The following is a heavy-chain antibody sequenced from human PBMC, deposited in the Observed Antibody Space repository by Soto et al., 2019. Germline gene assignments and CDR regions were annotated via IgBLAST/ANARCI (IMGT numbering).Heavy chain of an antibody. Sequence: PGGSLRLSCASSGFTFSRYSMNWFRQAPGKGLEWVSSISSSSSYIYYADSVKGRFTISRDNAKNSLYLQMNSLRAEDTAVYYCARVGIAAAAFDPWGQGTLVTVSS. V-gene: IGHV3-21*01. CDR3: ARVGIAAAAFDP. CDR2: ISSSSSYI. D-gene: IGHD6-13*01. CDR1: GFTFSRYS. J-gene: IGHJ5*02.